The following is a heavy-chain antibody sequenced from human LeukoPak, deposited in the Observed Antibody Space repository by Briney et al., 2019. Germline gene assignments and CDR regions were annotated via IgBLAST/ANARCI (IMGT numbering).Heavy chain of an antibody. CDR3: AKAASPVVVVAATHFDY. Sequence: GGSLRLSCAASGFTFSSYSMHWVRQAPGKGLEWVAVISYDGSNKYYADSVKGRFTISRDNSKNTLYLQMNSLRAEDTAVYYCAKAASPVVVVAATHFDYWGQGTLVTVSS. CDR1: GFTFSSYS. CDR2: ISYDGSNK. J-gene: IGHJ4*02. V-gene: IGHV3-30*18. D-gene: IGHD2-15*01.